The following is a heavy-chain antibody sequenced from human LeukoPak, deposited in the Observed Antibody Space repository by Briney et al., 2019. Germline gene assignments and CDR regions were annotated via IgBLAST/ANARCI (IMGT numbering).Heavy chain of an antibody. V-gene: IGHV4-34*01. CDR3: ARLYYYDSSGYYLLDYYYGMDA. CDR2: INHSGST. J-gene: IGHJ6*02. D-gene: IGHD3-22*01. Sequence: PSETLSLTCAVYGGSFSGYYWSWIRQPPGKGLEWIGEINHSGSTNYNPSLKSRVTISVDTSKNQFSLKLSSVTAADTAVYYCARLYYYDSSGYYLLDYYYGMDAWGQGTTVTVSS. CDR1: GGSFSGYY.